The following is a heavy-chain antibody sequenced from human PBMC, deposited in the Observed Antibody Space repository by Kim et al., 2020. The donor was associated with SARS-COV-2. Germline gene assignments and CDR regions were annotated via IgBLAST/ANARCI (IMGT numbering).Heavy chain of an antibody. V-gene: IGHV3-66*01. CDR1: GFTVSSTY. CDR2: IYAGGRT. D-gene: IGHD4-4*01. Sequence: GGSLRLSCAASGFTVSSTYMSWIRQAPGKGLEWVSVIYAGGRTYYADSVKGRLTISRDNSKNTLYLQVNSLRVEDTAIYYCSTGAVSVSFDFRGQGTLV. CDR3: STGAVSVSFDF. J-gene: IGHJ4*02.